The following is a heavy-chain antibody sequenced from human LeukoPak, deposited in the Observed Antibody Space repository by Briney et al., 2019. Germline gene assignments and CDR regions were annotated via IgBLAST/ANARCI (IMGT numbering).Heavy chain of an antibody. CDR2: VSGSGDTT. J-gene: IGHJ4*02. CDR1: GFTFSSYA. CDR3: AKDRYTSSSHRVDY. D-gene: IGHD6-6*01. V-gene: IGHV3-23*01. Sequence: GGSLRLSCAASGFTFSSYAMNWVRQAPGKGLEWVSGVSGSGDTTSYADSVKGRFTISRDNSKNTLYLQKNSLRAEDTAVYYCAKDRYTSSSHRVDYWGQGTLVTVSS.